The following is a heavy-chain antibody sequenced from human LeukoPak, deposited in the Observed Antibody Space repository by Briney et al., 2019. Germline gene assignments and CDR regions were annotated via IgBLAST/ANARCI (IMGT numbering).Heavy chain of an antibody. CDR1: GYSFTSYW. J-gene: IGHJ5*02. D-gene: IGHD3-10*01. Sequence: GESLKISCKGSGYSFTSYWISWVRQMPGEGLEWMGRIDPSDSYTNYSPSFQGHVTISADKSISTAYLQWSSLKASDTAMYYCAPHRGGLEDLTFDPWGQGTLVTVSS. CDR3: APHRGGLEDLTFDP. V-gene: IGHV5-10-1*01. CDR2: IDPSDSYT.